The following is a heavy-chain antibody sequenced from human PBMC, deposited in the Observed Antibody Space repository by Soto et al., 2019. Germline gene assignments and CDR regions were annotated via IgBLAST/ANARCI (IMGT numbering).Heavy chain of an antibody. CDR2: IYHSGAT. Sequence: QVQLQESGPGLVKPSGTLSLTCAVSGDSMNNNNWWSWVRQSPRKGLEWIAEIYHSGATNYNPSLQSRVTISIDKSEKQFSLKLNSVTPADTAVYYCARAGLGLAFDSWGQGALVTVSS. D-gene: IGHD6-19*01. CDR1: GDSMNNNNW. V-gene: IGHV4-4*02. J-gene: IGHJ5*01. CDR3: ARAGLGLAFDS.